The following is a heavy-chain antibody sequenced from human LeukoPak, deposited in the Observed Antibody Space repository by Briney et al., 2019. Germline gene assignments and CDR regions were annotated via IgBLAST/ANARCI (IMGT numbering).Heavy chain of an antibody. D-gene: IGHD6-6*01. CDR3: ARASSAFDI. V-gene: IGHV3-74*01. J-gene: IGHJ3*02. Sequence: GGSLRLSCAASGFTFSNYEMNWVRQAPGKGLVWVSRIDNDGTSTAYADSVRGRFTISRDNAKNTLYLQMNSLRAEDTALYYCARASSAFDIWGQGTVATVSS. CDR2: IDNDGTST. CDR1: GFTFSNYE.